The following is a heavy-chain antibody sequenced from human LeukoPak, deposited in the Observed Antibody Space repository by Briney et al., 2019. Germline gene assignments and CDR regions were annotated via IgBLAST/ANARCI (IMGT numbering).Heavy chain of an antibody. J-gene: IGHJ4*02. CDR2: IVVGSGNT. CDR3: AADRGRGGGLELDY. CDR1: GFTFTSSA. V-gene: IGHV1-58*02. D-gene: IGHD1-7*01. Sequence: SVKVSCKASGFTFTSSAMQWVRQARGQRLEWIAWIVVGSGNTNYAQKFQERVTITRDMSTSTAYMELSRVRSEDTAVYYCAADRGRGGGLELDYWGQGTLVTVSS.